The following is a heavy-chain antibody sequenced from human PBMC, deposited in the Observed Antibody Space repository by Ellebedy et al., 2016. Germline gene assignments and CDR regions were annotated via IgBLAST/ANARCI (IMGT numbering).Heavy chain of an antibody. D-gene: IGHD2-8*01. J-gene: IGHJ6*02. V-gene: IGHV1-8*01. Sequence: ASVKVSCKASGYTFTSYDINWVRQATGQGLEWMGWMNPNSGNTGYAQKFQGRVTMTRNTSISTAYMELSSLRSEDTAVYYCATTEEAVSYYYYGMDVWGQGTTVTVSS. CDR3: ATTEEAVSYYYYGMDV. CDR1: GYTFTSYD. CDR2: MNPNSGNT.